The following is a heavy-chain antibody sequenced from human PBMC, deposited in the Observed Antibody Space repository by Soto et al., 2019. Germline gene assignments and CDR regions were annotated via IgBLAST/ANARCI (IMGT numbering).Heavy chain of an antibody. CDR1: GFTFSNAW. V-gene: IGHV3-15*01. CDR3: TTGSRGVAANPYAFDI. Sequence: GGSLRLSCAASGFTFSNAWMSWVRQAPGKGLEWVGRIKSKTDGGTTDYAAPVKDRFTISRDDSKNTLYLQMNSLKTEDTAVYYCTTGSRGVAANPYAFDIWGQGTMVTVSS. J-gene: IGHJ3*02. D-gene: IGHD2-15*01. CDR2: IKSKTDGGTT.